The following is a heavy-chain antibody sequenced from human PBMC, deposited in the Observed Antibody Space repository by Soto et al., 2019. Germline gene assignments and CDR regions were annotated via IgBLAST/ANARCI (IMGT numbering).Heavy chain of an antibody. CDR2: ISWNSGII. CDR1: GFTFDDYA. V-gene: IGHV3-9*01. J-gene: IGHJ4*02. CDR3: AKAYRPWGLPAASYLIY. Sequence: EVQLVESGGGLVQPGRSLRLSCAASGFTFDDYAMHWVRQAPGKGLEWVSGISWNSGIIGYADSVKGRFTISRDNAKNSLYLQMNSLRAEDTAFYYCAKAYRPWGLPAASYLIYWGQGTLVTVSS. D-gene: IGHD2-2*01.